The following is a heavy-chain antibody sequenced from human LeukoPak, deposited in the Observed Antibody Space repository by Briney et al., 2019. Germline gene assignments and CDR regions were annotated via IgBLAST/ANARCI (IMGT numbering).Heavy chain of an antibody. V-gene: IGHV4-59*01. J-gene: IGHJ4*02. CDR2: IYYSGST. CDR3: ASYSYGYFNY. Sequence: SETLSLTCTVSGCSISSYYWSWIRQPPGKGLEWIGYIYYSGSTNYNPSLKSRVTISVDTSKNQFSLKLSSVTAADTAVYYCASYSYGYFNYWGQGTLVTVSS. D-gene: IGHD5-18*01. CDR1: GCSISSYY.